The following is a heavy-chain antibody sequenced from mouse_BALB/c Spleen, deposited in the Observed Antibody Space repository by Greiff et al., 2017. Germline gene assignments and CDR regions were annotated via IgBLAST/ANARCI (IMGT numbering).Heavy chain of an antibody. D-gene: IGHD2-2*01. CDR2: ISSGRSTI. J-gene: IGHJ4*01. V-gene: IGHV5-17*02. CDR1: GFTFSSFG. CDR3: ARSRGGYGYAMDY. Sequence: EVQLVESGGGLVQPGGSRKLSCAASGFTFSSFGLHWVRQAPEKGLEWVAYISSGRSTIYYADTVKGRFTISRDNPKNTLFLQMTSLRSEDTAMYYCARSRGGYGYAMDYWGQGTSVTVSS.